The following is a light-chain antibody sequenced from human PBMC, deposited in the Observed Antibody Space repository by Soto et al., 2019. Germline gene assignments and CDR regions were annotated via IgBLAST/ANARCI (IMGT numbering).Light chain of an antibody. CDR2: DVS. CDR3: QSYDRSLNGYVV. CDR1: SSDVGTYDF. Sequence: QSALTQPRSVSGSPGQSVTISCTGTSSDVGTYDFVSWYQQHPGKAPRLMIFDVSERPSGVPDRFSGSKSGNTASLTISGLQADDEADYHCQSYDRSLNGYVVIGGGTKLTVL. J-gene: IGLJ2*01. V-gene: IGLV2-11*01.